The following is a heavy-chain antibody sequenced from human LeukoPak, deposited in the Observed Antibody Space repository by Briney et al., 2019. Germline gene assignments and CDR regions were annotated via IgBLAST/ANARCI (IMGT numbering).Heavy chain of an antibody. CDR3: ARGPYCSGGICPGPFDR. Sequence: GGSLRLSCAASGFNFNSNAMNWVRQAPGKGLEGVGRSRSKGRGYSTEYAAPVRGRLTVSRDDSSNSLFLQMNSLKSEDTAVYYCARGPYCSGGICPGPFDRWGQGTLVTVSS. J-gene: IGHJ4*02. CDR1: GFNFNSNA. D-gene: IGHD2-15*01. V-gene: IGHV3-72*01. CDR2: SRSKGRGYST.